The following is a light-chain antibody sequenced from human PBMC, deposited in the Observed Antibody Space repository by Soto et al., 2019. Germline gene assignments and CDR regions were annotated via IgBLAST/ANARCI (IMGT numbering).Light chain of an antibody. V-gene: IGLV2-14*01. Sequence: QSVLTQPASVSGSPGQSITISCTGTDSDIGAYNYVSWYQQHPGKAPKLMIYEVSDRPSGVSNRFSSSKSGNTASLTISGLQDEEEADYYCSSYTSISTLVFGSGTKVTV. CDR3: SSYTSISTLV. J-gene: IGLJ1*01. CDR2: EVS. CDR1: DSDIGAYNY.